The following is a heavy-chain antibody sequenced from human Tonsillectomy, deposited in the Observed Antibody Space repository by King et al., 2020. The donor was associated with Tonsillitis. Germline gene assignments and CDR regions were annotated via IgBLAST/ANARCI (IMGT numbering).Heavy chain of an antibody. Sequence: VQLQESGPGLVKPSETLSLTCTVSGGSISSYYWSWIRQPPGKGLEWIGYIYYSGSTNYNPSLKSRVTISVDTSKNQFSLKLSSVTAADPAVYYCARLYGDTSTTSYYYYGMDVWGQGTTVTVSS. V-gene: IGHV4-59*01. CDR1: GGSISSYY. J-gene: IGHJ6*02. CDR2: IYYSGST. D-gene: IGHD4-17*01. CDR3: ARLYGDTSTTSYYYYGMDV.